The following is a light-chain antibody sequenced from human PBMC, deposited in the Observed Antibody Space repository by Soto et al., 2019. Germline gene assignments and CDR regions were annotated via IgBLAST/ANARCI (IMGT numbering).Light chain of an antibody. CDR2: GAS. Sequence: EIVLTQSPGTLSFSPGERATLSCRASQSVSSSYLAWYQQKPGQAPRLLIYGASSRATGIPDRFSGSGSGTDFTLTISRLEPEDFAVYYCQQYRSSPRYTFGQGTKLEIK. J-gene: IGKJ2*01. CDR1: QSVSSSY. V-gene: IGKV3-20*01. CDR3: QQYRSSPRYT.